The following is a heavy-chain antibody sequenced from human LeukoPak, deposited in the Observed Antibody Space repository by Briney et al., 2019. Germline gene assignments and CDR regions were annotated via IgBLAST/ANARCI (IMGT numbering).Heavy chain of an antibody. J-gene: IGHJ3*02. Sequence: GGSLRLSCAASGFTFSDYYMSWIRQAPGKGLEWVSYISSSGSTIYYADSVKGRFTISRDNAKNSLYLQMNSLRAEDTAVYYCARGSDYGDYVDAFDIWGQGTMVTVSS. CDR1: GFTFSDYY. V-gene: IGHV3-11*04. CDR2: ISSSGSTI. CDR3: ARGSDYGDYVDAFDI. D-gene: IGHD4-17*01.